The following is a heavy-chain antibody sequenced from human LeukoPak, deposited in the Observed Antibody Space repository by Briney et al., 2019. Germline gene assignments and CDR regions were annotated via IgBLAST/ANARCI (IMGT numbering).Heavy chain of an antibody. J-gene: IGHJ6*04. CDR2: IVVGSGNT. D-gene: IGHD3-10*01. CDR3: AAADYYGSGSYYNSVYGMDV. CDR1: GLTFTSSA. V-gene: IGHV1-58*01. Sequence: AAVKVSCKASGLTFTSSAVQWVRPARGQRLEWIGWIVVGSGNTNYAQKFQERVTITRDMSTSTAYMELSSLRSEDTAVYYCAAADYYGSGSYYNSVYGMDVWGKGTTVTVSS.